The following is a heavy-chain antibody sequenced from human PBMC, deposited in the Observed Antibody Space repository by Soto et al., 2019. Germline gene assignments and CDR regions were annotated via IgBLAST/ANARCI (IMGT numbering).Heavy chain of an antibody. Sequence: QLQLQESGPGLVKPSETLSLTCTVSGGSISSSSYYWGWIRQPPGKGLEWIGSIYYSGSTYYNPSLKSRVTISVDTSKNQFSLKLSSVTAADTAVYCCARQREGSRGSYGMDVWGQGTTVTVSS. CDR3: ARQREGSRGSYGMDV. D-gene: IGHD1-26*01. CDR2: IYYSGST. CDR1: GGSISSSSYY. J-gene: IGHJ6*02. V-gene: IGHV4-39*01.